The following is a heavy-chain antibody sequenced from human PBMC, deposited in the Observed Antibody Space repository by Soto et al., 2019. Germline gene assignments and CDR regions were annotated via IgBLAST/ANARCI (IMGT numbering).Heavy chain of an antibody. CDR3: ATVGILTGFDY. CDR2: IYYSGST. J-gene: IGHJ4*02. V-gene: IGHV4-39*01. Sequence: WGWIRQPPGKGLEWIGSIYYSGSTYYNPSLKSRVTISVDTSKNQFSLKLSSVTAADTAVYYCATVGILTGFDYWGQGTLVTVSS. D-gene: IGHD3-9*01.